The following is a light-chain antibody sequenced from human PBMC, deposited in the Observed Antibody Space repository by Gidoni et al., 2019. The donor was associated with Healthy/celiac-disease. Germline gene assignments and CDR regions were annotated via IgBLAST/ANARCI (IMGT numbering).Light chain of an antibody. J-gene: IGKJ2*01. CDR1: QSVSSY. CDR3: QQRSNWRFMYT. V-gene: IGKV3-11*01. Sequence: EIVLTQSPATLSLSPGERATLSCRASQSVSSYVAWYQQKPGQAPRLLIYDASNRATGIPARFSGSGSGTDFTLTISSLEPEDFAVYYCQQRSNWRFMYTFGQGTKLEIK. CDR2: DAS.